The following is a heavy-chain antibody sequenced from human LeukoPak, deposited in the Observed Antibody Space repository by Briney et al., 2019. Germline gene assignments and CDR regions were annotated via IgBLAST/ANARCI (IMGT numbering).Heavy chain of an antibody. V-gene: IGHV4-59*01. J-gene: IGHJ4*02. CDR2: ISYTGST. D-gene: IGHD6-19*01. CDR1: GGSFSGYY. CDR3: ARHMGTVASPYTPLDY. Sequence: SETLSLTCAVYGGSFSGYYWSWIRQPPGKGLEWIGYISYTGSTDYNPSLKSRVTISVDTSKNQFSLKLSSVIAADTAVYFCARHMGTVASPYTPLDYWGQGTLVTVSS.